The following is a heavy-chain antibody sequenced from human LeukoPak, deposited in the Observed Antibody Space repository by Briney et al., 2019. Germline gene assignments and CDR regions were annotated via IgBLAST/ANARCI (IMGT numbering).Heavy chain of an antibody. Sequence: GGSLRLSCAASGFTFSSYAMSWVRQAPGKGLEWVSAISGSGGSTYYADSVKGRFTISRDNSKNTLYPQMNSLRAEDTAVYYCAKDPLSPEYYYYYYGMDVWGQGTTVTVSS. CDR2: ISGSGGST. D-gene: IGHD1-14*01. V-gene: IGHV3-23*01. J-gene: IGHJ6*02. CDR1: GFTFSSYA. CDR3: AKDPLSPEYYYYYYGMDV.